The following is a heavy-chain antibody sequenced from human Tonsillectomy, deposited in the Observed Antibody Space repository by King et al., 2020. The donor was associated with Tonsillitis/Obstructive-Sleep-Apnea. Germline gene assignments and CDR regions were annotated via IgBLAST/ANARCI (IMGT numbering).Heavy chain of an antibody. V-gene: IGHV3-48*03. J-gene: IGHJ4*02. CDR2: ISSSGSTI. Sequence: QLVQSGGGLVQPGGSLRLSCAASGFTFSSYEMNWVRQAPGKGLEWGSYISSSGSTIYYADSVKGRFTISRDNAKNSLYLQMNSLRAEDTAVYYCASLFYGSGKDWGQGTLVTVSS. CDR1: GFTFSSYE. D-gene: IGHD3-10*01. CDR3: ASLFYGSGKD.